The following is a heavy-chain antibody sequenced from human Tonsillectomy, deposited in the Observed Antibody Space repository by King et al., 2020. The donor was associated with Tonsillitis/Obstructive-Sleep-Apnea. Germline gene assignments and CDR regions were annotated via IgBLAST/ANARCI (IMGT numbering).Heavy chain of an antibody. CDR2: IYTGGIT. D-gene: IGHD3-10*01. Sequence: VQLVESGGGLIQPGGSLRLSCAASGFTVSSNYMSWVRQAPGKGLEWVSLIYTGGITYYADSVKGRFTISRDNSKNTLYLQMNSLRGEDTAVYYCARGGVIIARSPFDYCGQGTLVSASS. V-gene: IGHV3-53*01. CDR3: ARGGVIIARSPFDY. CDR1: GFTVSSNY. J-gene: IGHJ4*02.